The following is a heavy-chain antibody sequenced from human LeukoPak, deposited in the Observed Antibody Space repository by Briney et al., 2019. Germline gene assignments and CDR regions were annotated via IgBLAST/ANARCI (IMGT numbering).Heavy chain of an antibody. Sequence: ASVKVSCKASGYTFTSYDINWVRQATGQGLEWMGWMNPNSGNTGYAQKFQGRVTMTRNTSISTAYMELSSLRSEDTAVYYCARGRDLLTENAFDIWGQGTMVTVSS. D-gene: IGHD3-9*01. V-gene: IGHV1-8*01. J-gene: IGHJ3*02. CDR2: MNPNSGNT. CDR3: ARGRDLLTENAFDI. CDR1: GYTFTSYD.